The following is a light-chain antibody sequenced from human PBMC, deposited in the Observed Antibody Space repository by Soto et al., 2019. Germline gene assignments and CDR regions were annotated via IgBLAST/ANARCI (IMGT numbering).Light chain of an antibody. CDR2: HAS. CDR3: QQRSSWPGT. Sequence: EIVLTQSPATLSLSPGERATLSCRASQSVSSYLAWYQQKPGQAPRLLIYHASNRATGIPARFSGSGSGTDFTLTISSLEPEDFAVYYCQQRSSWPGTFGQGTKVDIK. CDR1: QSVSSY. V-gene: IGKV3-11*01. J-gene: IGKJ1*01.